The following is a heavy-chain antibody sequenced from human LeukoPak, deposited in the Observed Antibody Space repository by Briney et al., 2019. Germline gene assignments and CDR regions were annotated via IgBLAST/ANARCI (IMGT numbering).Heavy chain of an antibody. D-gene: IGHD6-13*01. V-gene: IGHV4-61*02. CDR1: GGSIGSGSYY. CDR3: ARQYSSSWSPIDY. J-gene: IGHJ4*02. CDR2: IYTSGST. Sequence: SQTLSLTCTVSGGSIGSGSYYWSWIRQPAGKGLEWIGRIYTSGSTNYNPSLKSRVTISVDTSKNQFSLKLSSVTAADTAVYYCARQYSSSWSPIDYWGQGTLVTVSS.